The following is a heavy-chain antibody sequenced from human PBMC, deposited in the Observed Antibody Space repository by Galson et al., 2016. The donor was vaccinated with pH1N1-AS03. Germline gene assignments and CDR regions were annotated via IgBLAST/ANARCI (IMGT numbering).Heavy chain of an antibody. J-gene: IGHJ4*02. CDR3: ARGTYRGWVPIRGYFDL. Sequence: CAISGDSVSSNSAAWTWIRQSPSRGLEWLGRTFYRSHWYYDYAESVKSRITINPDKAKNHFSLQLNSVTPEETAVYCCARGTYRGWVPIRGYFDLWGQGTLVTVSS. V-gene: IGHV6-1*01. D-gene: IGHD1-1*01. CDR2: TFYRSHWYY. CDR1: GDSVSSNSAA.